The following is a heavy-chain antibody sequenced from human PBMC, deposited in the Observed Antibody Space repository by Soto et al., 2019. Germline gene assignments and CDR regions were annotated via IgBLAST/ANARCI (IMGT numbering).Heavy chain of an antibody. D-gene: IGHD3-9*01. V-gene: IGHV5-51*01. CDR2: IYPGDSDT. Sequence: PGESLKISCKGSGYSFTSYWIGWVRQMPGKGLEWVGIIYPGDSDTRYSPSFQGQVTISADKSISTACLQWSSLKASDTAMYYCARGYYDILTGYKHWGQGTLVTVSS. CDR3: ARGYYDILTGYKH. J-gene: IGHJ4*02. CDR1: GYSFTSYW.